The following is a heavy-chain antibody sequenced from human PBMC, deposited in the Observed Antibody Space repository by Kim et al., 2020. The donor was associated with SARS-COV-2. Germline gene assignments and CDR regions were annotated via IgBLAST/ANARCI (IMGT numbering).Heavy chain of an antibody. CDR1: GGSISSYY. CDR3: ARGVVAGRMGAFDI. V-gene: IGHV4-59*13. Sequence: SETLSLTCTVSGGSISSYYWSWIRQPPGKGLEWIGYIYYSGSTNYNPSLKSRVTISVDTSKNQFSLKLSSVTAADTAVYYCARGVVAGRMGAFDIWGQG. CDR2: IYYSGST. D-gene: IGHD6-19*01. J-gene: IGHJ3*02.